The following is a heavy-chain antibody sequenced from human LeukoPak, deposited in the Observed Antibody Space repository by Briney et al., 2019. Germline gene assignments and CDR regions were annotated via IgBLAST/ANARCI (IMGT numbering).Heavy chain of an antibody. D-gene: IGHD3-10*01. V-gene: IGHV1-2*02. CDR3: ARWFGELSRLYYYMDV. CDR1: GYTFTGYY. Sequence: ASVKVSCKASGYTFTGYYMHWVRQAPGQGLEWMGWINPNSGGTNYAQKFQGRVTMTRDTSISTAYMELSRLRSDDTAVYYCARWFGELSRLYYYMDVWGKGTTVTISS. CDR2: INPNSGGT. J-gene: IGHJ6*03.